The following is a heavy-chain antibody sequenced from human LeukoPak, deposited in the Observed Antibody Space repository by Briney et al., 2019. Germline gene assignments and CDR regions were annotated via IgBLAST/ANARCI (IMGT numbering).Heavy chain of an antibody. CDR2: ISGSGSGGST. V-gene: IGHV3-23*01. CDR1: GFTFSSSA. Sequence: GGSMRLSCAASGFTFSSSAMSWVRQAPGKGLEWVSSISGSGSGGSTYYADSVKGRFTISRDNSKNTLYLQMNSLRAEDTAVYYCAKSVAPYCSGGSCFDAFDMWGQGTRVTVSS. D-gene: IGHD2-15*01. J-gene: IGHJ3*02. CDR3: AKSVAPYCSGGSCFDAFDM.